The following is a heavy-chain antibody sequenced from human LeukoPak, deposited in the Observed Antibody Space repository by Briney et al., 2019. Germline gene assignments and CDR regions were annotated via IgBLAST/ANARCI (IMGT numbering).Heavy chain of an antibody. D-gene: IGHD3-3*01. J-gene: IGHJ5*02. V-gene: IGHV1-18*01. Sequence: ASVKVSCKASGYTFTNYGISWVRQAPGQGLEWMGWISAYNGNTNYAQKLQGRVTMTTDTSTSTAYMELRSLRSDDTAVYYCARDVRFNDFWSGYLLPWGQGTLVTVSS. CDR2: ISAYNGNT. CDR3: ARDVRFNDFWSGYLLP. CDR1: GYTFTNYG.